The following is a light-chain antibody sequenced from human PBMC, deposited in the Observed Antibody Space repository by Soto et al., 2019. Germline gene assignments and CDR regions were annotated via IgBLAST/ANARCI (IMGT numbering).Light chain of an antibody. V-gene: IGLV1-44*01. CDR2: SNN. Sequence: QSVLTQPPSASGTPGQRVTISCSGSSSKIGSNTVNWYQQLPGTAPKLLIYSNNQRPSGVPDRFSSSKSGTSASLAISGLQSEEEADYYCAAWDDSLNGYVFGTGTKVTVL. CDR1: SSKIGSNT. CDR3: AAWDDSLNGYV. J-gene: IGLJ1*01.